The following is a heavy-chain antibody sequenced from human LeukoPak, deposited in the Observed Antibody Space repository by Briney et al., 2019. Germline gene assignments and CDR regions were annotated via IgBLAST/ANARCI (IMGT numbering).Heavy chain of an antibody. CDR3: AKRPAAVRGVIPYLDC. Sequence: GGSLRLSCAASGFMFSSFFMSWVRHVPGKGLEWVSTISAGGSTYYADSVKGRFTISRDNSKNTLFLQMNSLRAEDTAIYYCAKRPAAVRGVIPYLDCWGQGTLVTVSS. CDR1: GFMFSSFF. CDR2: ISAGGST. D-gene: IGHD3-10*02. J-gene: IGHJ4*02. V-gene: IGHV3-23*01.